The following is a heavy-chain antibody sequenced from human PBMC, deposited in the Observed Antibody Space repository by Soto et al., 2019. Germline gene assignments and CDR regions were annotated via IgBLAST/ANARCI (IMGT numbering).Heavy chain of an antibody. J-gene: IGHJ4*02. V-gene: IGHV4-59*08. D-gene: IGHD6-13*01. CDR3: ARHRQQLGEFDY. CDR1: GGSISSYY. Sequence: SETLSLTCTVSGGSISSYYWSWIRQPPGKGLEWIGYIYYSGSTNYDPSLKSRVTISVDTSKNQFSLKLSSVTAADTAMYYCARHRQQLGEFDYWGQGTLVTVSS. CDR2: IYYSGST.